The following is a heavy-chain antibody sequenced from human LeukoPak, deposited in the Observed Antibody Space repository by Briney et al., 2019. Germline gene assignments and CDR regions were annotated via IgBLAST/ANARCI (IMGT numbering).Heavy chain of an antibody. Sequence: GASVKVSCRASGYTFTGYYMHWVRQAPGQGLEWMGWINPNSGGTNYAQKFQGRVTMTRDTSISTAYMELSRLRSHDTAVYYCARDSSGFGARDDAFDIWRQGTMVTVSS. CDR3: ARDSSGFGARDDAFDI. D-gene: IGHD3-22*01. J-gene: IGHJ3*02. V-gene: IGHV1-2*02. CDR2: INPNSGGT. CDR1: GYTFTGYY.